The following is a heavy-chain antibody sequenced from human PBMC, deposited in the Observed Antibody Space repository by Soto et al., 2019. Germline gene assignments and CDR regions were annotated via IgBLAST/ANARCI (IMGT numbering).Heavy chain of an antibody. Sequence: ASVKVSCKASGGTFSSYAISWVRQAPGQGLEWMGGIIPILGIANYAQKFQGRVTITADKSTSTAYMELSSLRSDDTAVYYCARHIAARINLWDYYGMDVGGQGTTVTVSS. CDR3: ARHIAARINLWDYYGMDV. CDR1: GGTFSSYA. D-gene: IGHD6-6*01. V-gene: IGHV1-69*10. J-gene: IGHJ6*02. CDR2: IIPILGIA.